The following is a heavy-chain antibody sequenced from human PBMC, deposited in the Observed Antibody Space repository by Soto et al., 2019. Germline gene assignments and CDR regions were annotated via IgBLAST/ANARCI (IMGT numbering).Heavy chain of an antibody. CDR2: ISWSGGGI. J-gene: IGHJ4*02. V-gene: IGHV3-9*01. D-gene: IGHD3-10*01. Sequence: EVQLVESGGSLVQPGRSLRLSCAASGFNFDDYAMHWVRQAPGKGLEWVSGISWSGGGIGYADSVKGRFIISRDNAKNSLYLRMNSLRAEDTALYYCAKDMGSRDTFDYWGQGTLVTVSS. CDR3: AKDMGSRDTFDY. CDR1: GFNFDDYA.